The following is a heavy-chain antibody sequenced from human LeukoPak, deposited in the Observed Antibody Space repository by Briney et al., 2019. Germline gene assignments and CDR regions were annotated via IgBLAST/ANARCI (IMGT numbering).Heavy chain of an antibody. CDR1: GYSFTGYY. CDR2: INPNSGDT. J-gene: IGHJ4*02. CDR3: ARDQDGYNGFDY. D-gene: IGHD5-24*01. Sequence: GASVKVSCKASGYSFTGYYIHWVRQAPGQGLEWMGWINPNSGDTKHAQKFQGRVTMTRDTSISTAYMELSRLSSDDTAVYYCARDQDGYNGFDYWGQGTLVTVSS. V-gene: IGHV1-2*02.